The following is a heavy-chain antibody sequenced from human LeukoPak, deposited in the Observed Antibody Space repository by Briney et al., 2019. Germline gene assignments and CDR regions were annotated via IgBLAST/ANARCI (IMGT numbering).Heavy chain of an antibody. V-gene: IGHV3-23*01. Sequence: GGSLRLSCTPSGFTFSRYAMSWVRQAPGKGLEWLSTISGSGGGTYYADSVKGRFTICRDNSKNTLCLQMNSLRAEDTAVYHCAKGLVGTEYFQHWGQGTLVTVSS. CDR1: GFTFSRYA. D-gene: IGHD2-8*02. J-gene: IGHJ1*01. CDR2: ISGSGGGT. CDR3: AKGLVGTEYFQH.